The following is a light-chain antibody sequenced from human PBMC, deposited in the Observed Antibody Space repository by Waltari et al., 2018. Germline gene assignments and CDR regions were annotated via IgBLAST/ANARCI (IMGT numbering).Light chain of an antibody. CDR1: RSHVGAYDY. CDR2: EIN. J-gene: IGLJ2*01. CDR3: SSYAGSNRVI. Sequence: QSVLTQPPSASASPGQSVTISCPGPRSHVGAYDYVSWSQQHPGKAPKPMIYEINKRPSGVPNRFSGSRSGNTASLTVSGLRPEDEADYYCSSYAGSNRVIFGGGTKLTVL. V-gene: IGLV2-8*01.